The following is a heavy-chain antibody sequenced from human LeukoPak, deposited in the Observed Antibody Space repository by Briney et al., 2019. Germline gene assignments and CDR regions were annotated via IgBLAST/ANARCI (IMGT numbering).Heavy chain of an antibody. CDR3: ARVFVSNYYGSGTKRGRGPVNWFDP. J-gene: IGHJ5*02. CDR1: GYTFTGYY. D-gene: IGHD3-10*01. Sequence: ASVKVSCKASGYTFTGYYMHWVRQAPGQGLEWMGWINPNSGGTNYAQKFQGRVTMTRDTSISTAYMELRSLRSDDTAVYYCARVFVSNYYGSGTKRGRGPVNWFDPWGQGTLVTVSS. CDR2: INPNSGGT. V-gene: IGHV1-2*02.